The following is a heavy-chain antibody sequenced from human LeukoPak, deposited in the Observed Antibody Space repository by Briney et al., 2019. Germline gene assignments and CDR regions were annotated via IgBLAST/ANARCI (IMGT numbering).Heavy chain of an antibody. CDR2: INYSGST. CDR1: GGSITNSY. J-gene: IGHJ3*02. Sequence: SETLSLTCTVSGGSITNSYWNWIRQSPGKGLEWIGCINYSGSTNYNPSLKSRVTISVDTSKNQFSLKLSSVTAADTAVYFCARDPLSTNDFDIWGQGTMVTVSS. D-gene: IGHD1-1*01. CDR3: ARDPLSTNDFDI. V-gene: IGHV4-59*01.